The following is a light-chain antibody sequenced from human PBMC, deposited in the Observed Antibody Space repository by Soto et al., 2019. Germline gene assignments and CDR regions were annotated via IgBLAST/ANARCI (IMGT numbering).Light chain of an antibody. CDR2: GTT. V-gene: IGKV3-15*01. J-gene: IGKJ1*01. CDR3: QQYNDWPRT. CDR1: QSVSSN. Sequence: EKVMTQSPATLSVSPGERATLSCRASQSVSSNLAWYQHKPGQAPRLLIYGTTTRATGIPARFRGSGSGTEFTLTISSLQSEDLAVYYCQQYNDWPRTFGQGTKAGIK.